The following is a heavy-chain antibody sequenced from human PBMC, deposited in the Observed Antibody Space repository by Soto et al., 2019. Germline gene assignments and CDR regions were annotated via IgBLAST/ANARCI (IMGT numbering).Heavy chain of an antibody. V-gene: IGHV3-7*01. CDR2: IKPDGSAT. Sequence: GGSLRLSCAVSGFTFGSYWMNWVRLIPGKGLEWVAYIKPDGSATYYVDSVKGRFTISRDNAKNSLYLQMNSLRVEDTSVYYCARAGYCGPGCYYYFDYWGQGTLVTVSS. D-gene: IGHD2-21*02. J-gene: IGHJ4*02. CDR3: ARAGYCGPGCYYYFDY. CDR1: GFTFGSYW.